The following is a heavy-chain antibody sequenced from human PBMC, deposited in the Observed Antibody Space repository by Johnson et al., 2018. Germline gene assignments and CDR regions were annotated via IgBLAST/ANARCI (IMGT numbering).Heavy chain of an antibody. CDR2: ISYDGSNK. D-gene: IGHD2-2*01. CDR3: ARVSYARIYYMDV. Sequence: QLVQSGGGVVQPGRSLRLSCAASGFTFSSYGMHWVRQAPGKGLEWVAVISYDGSNKYYADSVKGRFTISRDNSKNTLYLQMNSLRAEDTAVYYWARVSYARIYYMDVGGKGTTVTVSS. CDR1: GFTFSSYG. J-gene: IGHJ6*03. V-gene: IGHV3-30*03.